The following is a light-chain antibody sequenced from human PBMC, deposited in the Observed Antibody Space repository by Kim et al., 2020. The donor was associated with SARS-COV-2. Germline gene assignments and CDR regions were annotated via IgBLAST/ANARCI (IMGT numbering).Light chain of an antibody. CDR2: ATS. CDR3: QHYNSPMYT. J-gene: IGKJ2*01. CDR1: QSNSTY. V-gene: IGKV1-5*03. Sequence: ESLGDRVTITVRAIQSNSTYLAWYQQKPGKAPKLLISATSTLESGVPSRFSGSGSGTEFTLTINSLQPDDFATYYCQHYNSPMYTFGQGTKLEI.